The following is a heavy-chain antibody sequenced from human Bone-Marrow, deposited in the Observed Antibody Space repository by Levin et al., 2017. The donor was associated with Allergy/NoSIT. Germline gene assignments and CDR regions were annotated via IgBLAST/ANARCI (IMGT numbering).Heavy chain of an antibody. V-gene: IGHV1-8*01. J-gene: IGHJ5*02. D-gene: IGHD1-26*01. CDR2: MNPNSGNT. CDR1: GYIFTNYG. Sequence: RGESLKISCKASGYIFTNYGINWVRQATGQGLEWMGWMNPNSGNTDYAQKFQGRVTMTRNTSISTAYMELSSLRSEDTAMYYCVRGEGGATSDWFDPWGQGTLVTVSS. CDR3: VRGEGGATSDWFDP.